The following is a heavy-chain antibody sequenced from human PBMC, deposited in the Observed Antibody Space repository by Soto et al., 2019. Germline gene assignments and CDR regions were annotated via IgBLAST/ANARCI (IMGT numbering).Heavy chain of an antibody. D-gene: IGHD3-10*01. CDR1: GFTFSDRD. J-gene: IGHJ4*02. Sequence: PGGSLRLSCAASGFTFSDRDMDWVRQAPGKGLEWVGRTKNKANSYTTEYAASVKGRFTISRDYSRDSVYLQMNSLKTDDTAVYYCTIAGPYPGHDFDYWGQGTLVTVSS. CDR3: TIAGPYPGHDFDY. CDR2: TKNKANSYTT. V-gene: IGHV3-72*01.